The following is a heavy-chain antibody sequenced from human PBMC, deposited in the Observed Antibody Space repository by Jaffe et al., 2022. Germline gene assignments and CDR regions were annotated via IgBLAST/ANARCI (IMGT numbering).Heavy chain of an antibody. CDR3: ARAKLIMITFGGASDV. Sequence: EVQLVESGGGLVQPGGSLRLSCAASGFTFSSYSMNWVRQAPGKGLEWVSYISSSSSTIYYADSVKGRFTISRDNAKNSLYLQMNSLRAEDTAVYYCARAKLIMITFGGASDVWGKGTTVTVSS. CDR2: ISSSSSTI. D-gene: IGHD3-16*01. V-gene: IGHV3-48*01. CDR1: GFTFSSYS. J-gene: IGHJ6*04.